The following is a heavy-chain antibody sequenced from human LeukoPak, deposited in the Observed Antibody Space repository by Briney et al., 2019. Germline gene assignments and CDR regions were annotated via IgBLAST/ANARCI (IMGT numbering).Heavy chain of an antibody. CDR2: IIPIFGTA. J-gene: IGHJ5*02. D-gene: IGHD1-26*01. Sequence: SVKVSCKASGGTFSSYAISWVRQAPGQGLEWMGGIIPIFGTANYAQKFQGRVTITADESTSTAYMELSSLRSEDTAVYYCARWEESQDWFDPWGQGTLVTVSS. CDR1: GGTFSSYA. V-gene: IGHV1-69*13. CDR3: ARWEESQDWFDP.